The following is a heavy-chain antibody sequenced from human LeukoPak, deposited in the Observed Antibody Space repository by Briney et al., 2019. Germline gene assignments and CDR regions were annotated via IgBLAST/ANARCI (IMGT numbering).Heavy chain of an antibody. CDR3: TTDRRDYDILTGYFY. D-gene: IGHD3-9*01. Sequence: GGSLRLSCAASGFTLSNAWMSWVRQAPGKGLEWVGRIKSKTDGGTTDYAAPVKGRFTISRDDSKNTLYLQMNSLKTEDTAVYYCTTDRRDYDILTGYFYWGQGTLVTVSS. V-gene: IGHV3-15*01. CDR2: IKSKTDGGTT. J-gene: IGHJ4*02. CDR1: GFTLSNAW.